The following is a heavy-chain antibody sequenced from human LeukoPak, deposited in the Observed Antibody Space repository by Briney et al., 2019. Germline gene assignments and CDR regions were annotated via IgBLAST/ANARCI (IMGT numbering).Heavy chain of an antibody. D-gene: IGHD3-3*01. J-gene: IGHJ6*03. CDR1: GYTFTSYD. Sequence: ASVKVSCKASGYTFTSYDINWVRQATGQGLEWMGWMNPNSGNTGYAQKFQGRVTITRNTSISTAYMELSSLRSDDTAVYYCARDRGEWLPHYYYYYMDVWGKGTTVTVSS. V-gene: IGHV1-8*03. CDR3: ARDRGEWLPHYYYYYMDV. CDR2: MNPNSGNT.